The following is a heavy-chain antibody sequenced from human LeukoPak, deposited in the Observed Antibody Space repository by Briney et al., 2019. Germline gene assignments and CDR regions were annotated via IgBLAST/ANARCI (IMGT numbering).Heavy chain of an antibody. CDR2: ISSSSSTI. V-gene: IGHV3-48*01. D-gene: IGHD2-2*02. CDR3: VRMGCSSTSCYTPTFDY. Sequence: GGSLRLSCAASGFTFSSYSMNWVRQAPGKGLEWVSYISSSSSTIYYADSVKGRFTISRDNAKNSLYLQKNSLRAEDTAVYYCVRMGCSSTSCYTPTFDYWGQGTLVTVSS. CDR1: GFTFSSYS. J-gene: IGHJ4*02.